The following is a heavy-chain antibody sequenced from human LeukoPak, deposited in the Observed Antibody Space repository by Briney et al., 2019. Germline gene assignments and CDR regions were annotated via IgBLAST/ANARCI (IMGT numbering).Heavy chain of an antibody. CDR2: ISYDGSNK. D-gene: IGHD2-2*02. CDR3: ARGTDIVVVPAAIREDYMDV. CDR1: GFTFSSYA. V-gene: IGHV3-30-3*01. Sequence: SGGSLRLSCAASGFTFSSYAMHWVRQAPGKGLEWVAVISYDGSNKYYADSVKGRFTISRDNSKNTLYLQMNSLRAEDTAVYYCARGTDIVVVPAAIREDYMDVWGKGTTVTVS. J-gene: IGHJ6*03.